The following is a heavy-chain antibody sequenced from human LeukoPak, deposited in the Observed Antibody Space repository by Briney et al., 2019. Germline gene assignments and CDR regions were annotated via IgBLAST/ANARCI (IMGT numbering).Heavy chain of an antibody. J-gene: IGHJ4*02. Sequence: GGSLRLSCAASGFTFSSYSMNWVRQAPGKGLEWLSYISSSSSTIYYADSVKGRFTISRDNAKNSLYLQMNSLRGEDTAVYYCAKQMIVSDYWGQGTLVTVSS. CDR2: ISSSSSTI. CDR1: GFTFSSYS. CDR3: AKQMIVSDY. D-gene: IGHD3-22*01. V-gene: IGHV3-48*01.